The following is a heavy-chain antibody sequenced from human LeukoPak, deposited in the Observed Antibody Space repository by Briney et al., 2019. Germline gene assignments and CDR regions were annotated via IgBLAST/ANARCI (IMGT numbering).Heavy chain of an antibody. CDR1: GGSISSYY. Sequence: SETLSLTCTVYGGSISSYYWSWIRQPPGKGLEWIGYIYYSGSTNYNPSLKSRVTISVDTSKNQFSLKLSSVTAADTAVYYCASGGSGSYLFDYWGQGTLVTVSS. D-gene: IGHD1-26*01. V-gene: IGHV4-59*01. J-gene: IGHJ4*02. CDR3: ASGGSGSYLFDY. CDR2: IYYSGST.